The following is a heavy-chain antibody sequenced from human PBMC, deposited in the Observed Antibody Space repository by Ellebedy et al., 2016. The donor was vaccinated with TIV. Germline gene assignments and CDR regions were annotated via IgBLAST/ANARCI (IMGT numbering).Heavy chain of an antibody. J-gene: IGHJ4*02. D-gene: IGHD4-23*01. CDR2: ISSGSGST. CDR1: GFTFGSYS. V-gene: IGHV3-48*04. Sequence: GESLKISCAASGFTFGSYSMNWVRQAPGKGLEWVSYISSGSGSTDYADSVKGRFTISRDNAKNSLFLQMNSLSAEDTAVYYCARVGRSVITPFDYWGRGTLVTVSS. CDR3: ARVGRSVITPFDY.